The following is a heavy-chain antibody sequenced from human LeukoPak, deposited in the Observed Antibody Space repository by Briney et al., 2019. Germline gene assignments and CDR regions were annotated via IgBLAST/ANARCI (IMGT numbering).Heavy chain of an antibody. CDR2: TYYIGNT. V-gene: IGHV4-59*01. J-gene: IGHJ3*02. Sequence: PSETLSLTCTVSGGSMRSYYWIWIRQPPGKGLEWIGHTYYIGNTNYNPSLKSRVTISVDTSKNQFSLDLSSVTAADTAVYYCARGMLIVPSAPRRAFDIWGQGTMVTVSS. CDR3: ARGMLIVPSAPRRAFDI. CDR1: GGSMRSYY. D-gene: IGHD2-8*01.